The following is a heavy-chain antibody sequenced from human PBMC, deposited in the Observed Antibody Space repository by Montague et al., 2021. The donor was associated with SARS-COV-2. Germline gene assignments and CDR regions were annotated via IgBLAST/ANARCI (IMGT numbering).Heavy chain of an antibody. CDR3: AREDRWNWFDP. CDR2: VCCIVRA. Sequence: FVCCIVRANYNPSLETRVTISVDPSKNQFSLKLSSVTAADTAVYYCAREDRWNWFDPWGQGTLVIVSS. D-gene: IGHD5-24*01. V-gene: IGHV4-59*01. J-gene: IGHJ5*02.